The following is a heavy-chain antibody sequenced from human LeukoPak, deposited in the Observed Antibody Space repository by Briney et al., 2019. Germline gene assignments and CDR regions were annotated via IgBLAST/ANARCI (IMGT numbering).Heavy chain of an antibody. CDR3: VKSPSDGLDV. CDR1: GFTFSIYP. J-gene: IGHJ6*02. CDR2: IFINGDIT. V-gene: IGHV3-64D*09. Sequence: GGSLRLSCAASGFTFSIYPMHWVRQAPGKGLEYVSTIFINGDITSYAASVKGRFTTSRDDSKNTLYLQMSSLRPEDTAAYYCVKSPSDGLDVWGQGATVTVSS.